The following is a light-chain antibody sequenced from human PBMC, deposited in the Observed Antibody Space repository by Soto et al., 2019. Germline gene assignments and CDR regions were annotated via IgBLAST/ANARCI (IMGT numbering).Light chain of an antibody. CDR2: GAS. J-gene: IGKJ1*01. CDR3: QQYHNWPET. CDR1: QSISNN. V-gene: IGKV3-15*01. Sequence: EILMTQSPATLSVSPGETATLSCRASQSISNNLAWYQQKPGQAPRLLIYGASSRATGIPARFSGSGSGTEFTLTVSSLQSEDFAVYYCQQYHNWPETFGQGTKVDI.